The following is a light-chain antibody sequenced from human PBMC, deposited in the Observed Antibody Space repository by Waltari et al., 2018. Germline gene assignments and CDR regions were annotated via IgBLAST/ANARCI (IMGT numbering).Light chain of an antibody. J-gene: IGLJ3*02. CDR3: AAWDDSVGGV. CDR1: SPNIGSTF. V-gene: IGLV1-47*02. Sequence: QSVLTQPPSASGTPGQRVTISCSVTSPNIGSTFVYWYQQLPGTAPQLLIHSNNQRPSGIPDRFSGSKSGTSASLTISGLRSEDGADYYCAAWDDSVGGVFGGGTKLTVL. CDR2: SNN.